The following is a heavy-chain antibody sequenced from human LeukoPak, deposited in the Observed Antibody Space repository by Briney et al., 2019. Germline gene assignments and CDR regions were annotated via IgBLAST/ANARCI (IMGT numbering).Heavy chain of an antibody. J-gene: IGHJ4*02. D-gene: IGHD2-15*01. CDR1: GFTFNNYD. CDR2: ISGSGGST. CDR3: ANEGYCSGGSCRPIDY. V-gene: IGHV3-23*01. Sequence: PGGSPRLSCAASGFTFNNYDMNWVRQAPGKGLEWVSAISGSGGSTYYADSVKGRFTISRGNSKNTLYLQMNSLRAEDTAVYYCANEGYCSGGSCRPIDYWGQGTLVTVSS.